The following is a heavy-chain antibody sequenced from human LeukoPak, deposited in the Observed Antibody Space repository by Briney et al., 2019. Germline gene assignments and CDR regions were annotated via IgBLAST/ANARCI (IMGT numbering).Heavy chain of an antibody. CDR3: ARRPPSMITFEGVVGHFDY. J-gene: IGHJ4*02. Sequence: SETLSLTCGVYGESFSGYFWTSIRQPPGKGLEWIGEINHRGSTNYNPSLKSRVTISVDTSNNQFSLRLSSVTAADTAVYYCARRPPSMITFEGVVGHFDYWGQGALVTVSS. CDR1: GESFSGYF. V-gene: IGHV4-34*01. D-gene: IGHD3-16*02. CDR2: INHRGST.